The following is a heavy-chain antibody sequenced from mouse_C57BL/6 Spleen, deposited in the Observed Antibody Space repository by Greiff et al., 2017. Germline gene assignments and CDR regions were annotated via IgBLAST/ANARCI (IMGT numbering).Heavy chain of an antibody. CDR1: GYTFPSYW. D-gene: IGHD1-1*01. CDR2: IHPNSGST. CDR3: ARYGLYGSSYGNYFDY. Sequence: QVQLQQPGAELVKPGASVKLSCKASGYTFPSYWMHWVKQRPGQGLEWIGMIHPNSGSTNYNEKFKSKATLTVDKSSSTAYMQLSSLTSEDSAVYYCARYGLYGSSYGNYFDYWGQGTTLTVSS. V-gene: IGHV1-64*01. J-gene: IGHJ2*01.